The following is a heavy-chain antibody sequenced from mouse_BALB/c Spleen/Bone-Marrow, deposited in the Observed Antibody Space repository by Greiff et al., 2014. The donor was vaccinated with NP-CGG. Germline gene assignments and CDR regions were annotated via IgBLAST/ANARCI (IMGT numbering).Heavy chain of an antibody. D-gene: IGHD1-1*01. Sequence: LKESGPEPVKPGASVKMSCKASGYTFTDYHMKWVKQSHGKSLEWIGEINPNNGDTFYNQKYKGKATLTVDKSSSTAYMQLNSLTSEDSAVYYCARRQEDYYAWFAYWGQGTLVTVSA. CDR3: ARRQEDYYAWFAY. CDR1: GYTFTDYH. CDR2: INPNNGDT. V-gene: IGHV1-18*01. J-gene: IGHJ3*01.